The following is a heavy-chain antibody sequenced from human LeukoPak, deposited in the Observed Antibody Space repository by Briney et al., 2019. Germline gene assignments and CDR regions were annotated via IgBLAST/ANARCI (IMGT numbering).Heavy chain of an antibody. CDR3: ARGDGSGSYPFDH. J-gene: IGHJ4*02. CDR2: IYYSGST. Sequence: PSETLSHTCTVSGGSISSYYWSWIRQPPGKGLEWIGYIYYSGSTNYNPSLKSRVTISVDTSKNQFSLKLNSVTAADTAVYYCARGDGSGSYPFDHSGQGTLVTVSS. CDR1: GGSISSYY. D-gene: IGHD3-10*01. V-gene: IGHV4-59*01.